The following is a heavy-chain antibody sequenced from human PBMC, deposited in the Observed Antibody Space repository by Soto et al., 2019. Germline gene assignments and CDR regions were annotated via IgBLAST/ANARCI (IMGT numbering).Heavy chain of an antibody. V-gene: IGHV3-7*03. D-gene: IGHD6-19*01. CDR2: IKQDGSEK. CDR1: GFTFSSYW. J-gene: IGHJ6*02. Sequence: GGSLRLSCAASGFTFSSYWMSWVRQAPGKGLEWVANIKQDGSEKYYVDSVKGRFTISRDNAKNSLYLQMNSLRAEDTAVYYCARDTYSSGWYQGYYCGMDVWGQGTTVTVSS. CDR3: ARDTYSSGWYQGYYCGMDV.